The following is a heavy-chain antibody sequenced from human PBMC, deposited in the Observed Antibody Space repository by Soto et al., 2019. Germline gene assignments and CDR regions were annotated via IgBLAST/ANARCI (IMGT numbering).Heavy chain of an antibody. CDR2: TYYSGST. J-gene: IGHJ4*02. D-gene: IGHD3-10*01. V-gene: IGHV4-59*01. CDR1: VCGGSINTFC. Sequence: SVTLSLTWTVSVCGGSINTFCWSWIRQPPGKGLEWIASTYYSGSTNYNPSLKSRVTISVDTSKNQFSLKLSSVTAADTAVYYCARGGGSGSYYLPFDYWGQGTLVTVSS. CDR3: ARGGGSGSYYLPFDY.